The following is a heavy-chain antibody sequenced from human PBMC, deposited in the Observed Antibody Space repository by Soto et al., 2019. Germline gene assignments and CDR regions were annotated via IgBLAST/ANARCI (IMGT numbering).Heavy chain of an antibody. D-gene: IGHD3-22*01. CDR3: ARSMGYYQYYFDY. V-gene: IGHV3-30-3*01. J-gene: IGHJ4*02. CDR1: GFTFSSYA. CDR2: ISYDGSNK. Sequence: GGSLRLSCAASGFTFSSYAMHWVRQAPCKGLEWVAVISYDGSNKYYADSVKGRFTISRDNSKNTLYLQMNSLRAEDTAVYYCARSMGYYQYYFDYWGQGTLVTVSS.